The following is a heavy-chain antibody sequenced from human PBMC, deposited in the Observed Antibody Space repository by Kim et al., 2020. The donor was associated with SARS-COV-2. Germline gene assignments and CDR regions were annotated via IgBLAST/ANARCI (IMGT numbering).Heavy chain of an antibody. D-gene: IGHD2-15*01. Sequence: GGSLRLSCVPSGFSFRDYGMHWVRQAPGKGLDWVAFISNDGFKTEYADSVKGRFTISRDNSQHILYLQMNSLRLEDTSVFYCVKDLGGLAPKFDHWGQGT. CDR2: ISNDGFKT. J-gene: IGHJ4*02. CDR1: GFSFRDYG. CDR3: VKDLGGLAPKFDH. V-gene: IGHV3-30*18.